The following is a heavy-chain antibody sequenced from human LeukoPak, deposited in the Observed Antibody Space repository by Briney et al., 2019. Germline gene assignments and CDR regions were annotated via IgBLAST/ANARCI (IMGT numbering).Heavy chain of an antibody. D-gene: IGHD3-22*01. J-gene: IGHJ4*02. CDR2: INYSGST. CDR3: ARQRRYYDSSGYYYYPGDY. Sequence: SETLSLTCAVYGESLSGYYWSWIRQPPGKGLEWIGEINYSGSTSYNPSLKSRVTISLDTSKNQFSLKLSSVTAADTAVYYCARQRRYYDSSGYYYYPGDYWGQGTLVTVSS. V-gene: IGHV4-34*01. CDR1: GESLSGYY.